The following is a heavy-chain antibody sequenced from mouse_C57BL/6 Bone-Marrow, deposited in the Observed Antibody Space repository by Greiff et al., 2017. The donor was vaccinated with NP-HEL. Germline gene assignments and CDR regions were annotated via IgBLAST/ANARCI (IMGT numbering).Heavy chain of an antibody. Sequence: QVQLQQSGPELVKPGASVKISCKASGYAFSSSWMNWVKQRPGKGLEWIGRIYPGDGDTNYNGKFKGTATLTADKSSSTVYMQRSSLTSEDSAVYFCALYDYDDYWGQGTTLTVSS. CDR3: ALYDYDDY. J-gene: IGHJ2*01. CDR2: IYPGDGDT. V-gene: IGHV1-82*01. CDR1: GYAFSSSW. D-gene: IGHD2-4*01.